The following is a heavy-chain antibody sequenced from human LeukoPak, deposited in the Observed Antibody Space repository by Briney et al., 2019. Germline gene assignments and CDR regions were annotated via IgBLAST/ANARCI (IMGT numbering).Heavy chain of an antibody. CDR3: ARGPAGYN. CDR1: GFTVSSNH. D-gene: IGHD1-1*01. CDR2: IYSGGST. V-gene: IGHV3-53*01. Sequence: GGSLRLSCAASGFTVSSNHMSWVRQAPGKGLEWVSVIYSGGSTDYADSVKGRFTISRDNPKNTLYLQMNSLRAEDTAVYHCARGPAGYNWGQGTLVTVSS. J-gene: IGHJ4*02.